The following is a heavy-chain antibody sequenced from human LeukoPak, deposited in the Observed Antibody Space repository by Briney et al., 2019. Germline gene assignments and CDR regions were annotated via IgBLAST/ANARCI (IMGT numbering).Heavy chain of an antibody. V-gene: IGHV4-34*01. Sequence: KPSETLSLTCAVYGGSFSGYYWSWIRQPPGKGLEWIGEINHSGSTNYNPSLKSRVTISVDTSKNQFSLKLSSVTAADTAVYYCARGPKPTYYYGSGSYKYLLPPHFDYWGQGTLVTVSS. J-gene: IGHJ4*02. CDR2: INHSGST. CDR3: ARGPKPTYYYGSGSYKYLLPPHFDY. CDR1: GGSFSGYY. D-gene: IGHD3-10*01.